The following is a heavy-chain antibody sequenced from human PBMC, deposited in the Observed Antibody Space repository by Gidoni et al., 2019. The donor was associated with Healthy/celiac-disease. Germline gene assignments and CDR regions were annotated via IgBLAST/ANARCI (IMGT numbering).Heavy chain of an antibody. D-gene: IGHD6-6*01. CDR1: GFTFRSYG. CDR3: ARIRIEYSSSGPFDY. CDR2: IWYDGSNK. V-gene: IGHV3-33*01. J-gene: IGHJ4*02. Sequence: QVQLVESGGGVVQPGRSLRLSCAASGFTFRSYGMHWVRQAPGKGLEWVAVIWYDGSNKYYADSVKGRFTISRDNSKNTLYLQMNSLRAEDTAVYYCARIRIEYSSSGPFDYWGQGTLVTVSS.